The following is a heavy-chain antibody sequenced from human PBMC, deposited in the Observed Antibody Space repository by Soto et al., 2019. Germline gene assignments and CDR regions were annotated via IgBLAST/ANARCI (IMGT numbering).Heavy chain of an antibody. J-gene: IGHJ4*02. V-gene: IGHV4-61*01. Sequence: PSETLSLTCTVSGASVRSGSYYWNWIRQPPGKGLEWIGFIYYSGNTNYSPSLKSRVTISTDTSKNQFSLKLSSVTAADTAVYYCAAQSSGYYFGFDYWGQGTPVTVSS. CDR2: IYYSGNT. D-gene: IGHD3-22*01. CDR3: AAQSSGYYFGFDY. CDR1: GASVRSGSYY.